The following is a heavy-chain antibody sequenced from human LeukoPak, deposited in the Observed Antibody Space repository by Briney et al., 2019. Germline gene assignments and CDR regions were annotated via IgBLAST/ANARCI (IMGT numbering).Heavy chain of an antibody. CDR1: GFTFSTYA. J-gene: IGHJ4*02. CDR3: ARGHIAVAGHYGAGPSDY. Sequence: PGGSLRLSCVASGFTFSTYAIHWVRQAPGQGLEWVAVVSYDGNDKFYADSVKGRFTISRDNSKNTLHLQMNSLKTEDTAVYSCARGHIAVAGHYGAGPSDYWGQGTLATVSS. V-gene: IGHV3-30*03. CDR2: VSYDGNDK. D-gene: IGHD6-19*01.